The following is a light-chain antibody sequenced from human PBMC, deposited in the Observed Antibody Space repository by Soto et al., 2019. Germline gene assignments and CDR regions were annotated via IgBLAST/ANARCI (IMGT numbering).Light chain of an antibody. J-gene: IGKJ5*01. CDR3: QQLKTYPFT. CDR2: AAT. V-gene: IGKV1-9*01. CDR1: QGISQY. Sequence: DIHLTQSPSLLSASVGDRVTITCRASQGISQYVSWYQQKPGKAPRLLIYAATVLQGGVPSRFSGTGSATEFILTISSLQPEDFATYYCQQLKTYPFTFGQGTRLEI.